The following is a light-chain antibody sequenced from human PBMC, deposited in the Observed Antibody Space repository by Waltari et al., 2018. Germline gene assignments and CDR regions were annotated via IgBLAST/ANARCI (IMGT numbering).Light chain of an antibody. CDR1: SSDVARYNY. Sequence: QSALTQPHSVSGSPGQSVTISCTGTSSDVARYNYFSGYQQHPGKAPKLMISDVSNRPSGVPDRFSGSKSGNTASLTISGLQAEDEADYYCSAHAGTYAYWVFGGGTKLTVL. J-gene: IGLJ3*02. CDR2: DVS. V-gene: IGLV2-11*01. CDR3: SAHAGTYAYWV.